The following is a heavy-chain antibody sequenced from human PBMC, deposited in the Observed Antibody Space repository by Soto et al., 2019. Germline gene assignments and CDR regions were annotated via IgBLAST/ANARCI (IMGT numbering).Heavy chain of an antibody. Sequence: SETLSLTCIVSGDSISRYFWSWVRQPPGKGLEWIGHISNRGSANYNPSLKSRVTISVDTSKNQFYLKLSSVDAADTAVYYCARAESSSSEGCDHWGRGSLVTVTS. J-gene: IGHJ4*02. V-gene: IGHV4-59*01. CDR1: GDSISRYF. CDR2: ISNRGSA. D-gene: IGHD6-6*01. CDR3: ARAESSSSEGCDH.